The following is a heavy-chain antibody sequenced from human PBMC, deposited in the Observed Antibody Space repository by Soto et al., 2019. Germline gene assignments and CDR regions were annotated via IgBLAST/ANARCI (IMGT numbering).Heavy chain of an antibody. V-gene: IGHV1-18*01. CDR2: ISAYNGNT. J-gene: IGHJ4*02. CDR3: ARPKYCSGGSCYSWYFDD. CDR1: GYTFTSYG. Sequence: GASVKVSCKASGYTFTSYGISWVRQAPGQGLEWMGWISAYNGNTNYAQKLQGRVTMTTDTSTSTAYMELRSLRSDDTAVYYCARPKYCSGGSCYSWYFDDWGQGTLVTVSS. D-gene: IGHD2-15*01.